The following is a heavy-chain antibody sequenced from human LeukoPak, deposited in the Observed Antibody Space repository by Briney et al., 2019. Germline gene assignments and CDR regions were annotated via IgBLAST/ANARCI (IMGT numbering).Heavy chain of an antibody. J-gene: IGHJ1*01. CDR2: IYYSGST. CDR3: ARLPRGTQPPEYFQQ. Sequence: SETLSLTCTVPGGSISSYYWTWIRQPPGKGLEWIGYIYYSGSTSYNPSLKSRVTISVDTSKNQFSLKLTSATAADTAVYYCARLPRGTQPPEYFQQWGQGTLVTVSS. D-gene: IGHD1-1*01. V-gene: IGHV4-59*08. CDR1: GGSISSYY.